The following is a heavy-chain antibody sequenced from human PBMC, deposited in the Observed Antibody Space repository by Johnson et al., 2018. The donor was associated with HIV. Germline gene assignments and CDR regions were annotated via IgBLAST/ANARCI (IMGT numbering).Heavy chain of an antibody. CDR3: ARDKSGGGTDSGYDHFSAPDAFDI. V-gene: IGHV3-30*01. D-gene: IGHD5-12*01. Sequence: QVQLVESGGGVVQPGRSLRLSCAASRFTFSSYAMHWVRQAPGKGLEWVAVISYDGSKRYYADSVRGRFTISRDNSKNTLYLQMNSLRAEDTAVYYCARDKSGGGTDSGYDHFSAPDAFDIWGQGTMVTVSS. CDR1: RFTFSSYA. J-gene: IGHJ3*02. CDR2: ISYDGSKR.